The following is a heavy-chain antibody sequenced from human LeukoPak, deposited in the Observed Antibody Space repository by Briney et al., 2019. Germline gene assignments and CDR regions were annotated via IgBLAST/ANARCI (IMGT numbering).Heavy chain of an antibody. CDR3: ATSYDSSGYRDAFDI. V-gene: IGHV1-69*04. CDR2: FIPILGIA. Sequence: GASVKVSCKASGYTFTSYGISWVRQAPGQGLEWMGRFIPILGIANYAQKFQGRVTITADKSTSTAYMELSSLRSEDTAVYYCATSYDSSGYRDAFDIWGQGTMVTVSS. D-gene: IGHD3-22*01. J-gene: IGHJ3*02. CDR1: GYTFTSYG.